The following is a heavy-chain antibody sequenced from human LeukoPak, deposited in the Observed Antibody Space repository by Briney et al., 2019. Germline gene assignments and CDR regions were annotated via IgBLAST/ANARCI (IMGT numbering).Heavy chain of an antibody. CDR1: GFIVSSNY. CDR3: AREVRGYYFDY. J-gene: IGHJ4*02. Sequence: GGSLRLSCAASGFIVSSNYMSWVRQAPGKGLEWVSVISSGGNTYYAHSVKGRFTISRDNSKNTVFLQMNSLRAEDTAVYYCAREVRGYYFDYWGQGTLVTVSS. D-gene: IGHD3-22*01. CDR2: ISSGGNT. V-gene: IGHV3-53*01.